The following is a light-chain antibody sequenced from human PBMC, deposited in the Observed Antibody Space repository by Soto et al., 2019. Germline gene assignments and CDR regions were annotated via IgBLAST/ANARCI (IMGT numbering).Light chain of an antibody. V-gene: IGKV3-20*01. Sequence: TQSPSSFSASTGDRATLPCRASQSVSSSYLAWYQQKPGQAPRLLIYGASSRATGIPDRFSGSGSGTDFTLTISRLEPEDFAVYYCQQYGSSPFTFGPGTKVDIK. CDR3: QQYGSSPFT. CDR1: QSVSSSY. CDR2: GAS. J-gene: IGKJ3*01.